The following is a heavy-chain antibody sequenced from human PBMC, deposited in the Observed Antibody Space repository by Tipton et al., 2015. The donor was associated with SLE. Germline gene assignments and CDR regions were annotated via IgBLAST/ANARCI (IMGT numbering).Heavy chain of an antibody. D-gene: IGHD1-14*01. J-gene: IGHJ2*01. V-gene: IGHV4-4*08. CDR2: VYTSGSS. CDR1: GGSISSYF. CDR3: ARDCDFRNAFDL. Sequence: GLVKPSETLSLTCTVSGGSISSYFWTWIRQPPGKGLEWIGRVYTSGSSNYNPSLRSRVTISVDTSKNQFSLKLSSVTAADTAVYYCARDCDFRNAFDLWGRGTLVTVSS.